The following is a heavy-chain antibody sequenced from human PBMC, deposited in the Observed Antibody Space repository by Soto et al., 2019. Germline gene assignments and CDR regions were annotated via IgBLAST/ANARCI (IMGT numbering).Heavy chain of an antibody. CDR2: IYYSGST. D-gene: IGHD2-2*01. J-gene: IGHJ4*02. CDR1: GGSISSYY. Sequence: SETLSLTCTVSGGSISSYYWSWIRQPPGKGLEWIGYIYYSGSTNYNPSLKSRVTISVDTSKNQFSLKRSSVTAADTAVYYCARGYCSSTSCPVDYWGQGTLVTVSS. V-gene: IGHV4-59*01. CDR3: ARGYCSSTSCPVDY.